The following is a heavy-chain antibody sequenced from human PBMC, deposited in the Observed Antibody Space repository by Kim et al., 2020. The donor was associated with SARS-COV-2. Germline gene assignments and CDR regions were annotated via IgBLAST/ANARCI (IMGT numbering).Heavy chain of an antibody. CDR2: IYYSGST. Sequence: SETLSLTCTVSGGSISSSSYYWGWIRQPPGKGLEWIGSIYYSGSTYYNPSLKSRVTISVDTSKNQFSLKLSSVTAADTAVYYCARTDRDDVDTAMVLSGSDVFFDPWGQGTLVTVSS. D-gene: IGHD5-18*01. CDR3: ARTDRDDVDTAMVLSGSDVFFDP. J-gene: IGHJ5*02. CDR1: GGSISSSSYY. V-gene: IGHV4-39*01.